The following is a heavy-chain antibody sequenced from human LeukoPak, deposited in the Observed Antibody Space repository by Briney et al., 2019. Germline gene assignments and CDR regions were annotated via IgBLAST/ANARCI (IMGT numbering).Heavy chain of an antibody. CDR1: GYTFTSYD. CDR2: ISAYNGNT. CDR3: ARDRGFNDILTGYYKGAFDI. Sequence: GASVKVSCKASGYTFTSYDINWVRQATGQGLEWMGWISAYNGNTNYAQKLQGRVTMTTDTSTSTAYMELRSLRSDDTAVYYCARDRGFNDILTGYYKGAFDIWGQGTMVTVSS. D-gene: IGHD3-9*01. J-gene: IGHJ3*02. V-gene: IGHV1-18*01.